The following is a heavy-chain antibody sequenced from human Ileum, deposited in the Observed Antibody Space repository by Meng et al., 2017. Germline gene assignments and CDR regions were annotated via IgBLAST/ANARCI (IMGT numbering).Heavy chain of an antibody. V-gene: IGHV4-30-4*01. J-gene: IGHJ4*02. Sequence: QVQLQESGPGLVKPSQTLSLTCTVSGCSISSGDYYWSWIRQPPGKGLEWIGYIYYSGSTYYNPSLKSRLTISVDTSKNQFSLKLSSVTAADTAVYYCARDRDSSGYYPYWGQGTLVTVSS. D-gene: IGHD3-22*01. CDR1: GCSISSGDYY. CDR2: IYYSGST. CDR3: ARDRDSSGYYPY.